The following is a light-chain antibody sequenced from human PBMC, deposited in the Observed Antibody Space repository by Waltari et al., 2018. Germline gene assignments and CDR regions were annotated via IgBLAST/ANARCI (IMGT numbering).Light chain of an antibody. V-gene: IGLV2-14*01. CDR3: SSYTSSSTLHV. CDR1: SSDVGGYNY. CDR2: DVS. J-gene: IGLJ1*01. Sequence: QSALTQPASVSASPGQSITISCTGTSSDVGGYNYVSWYQQHPGKAPKLMIYDVSKRPSGVSNRLPGSKSGSTASRTISGLQARDEGDYYCSSYTSSSTLHVFGNGTKDTVL.